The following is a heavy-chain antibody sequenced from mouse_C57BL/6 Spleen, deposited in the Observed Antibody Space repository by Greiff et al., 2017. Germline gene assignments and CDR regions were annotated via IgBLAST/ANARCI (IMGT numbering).Heavy chain of an antibody. CDR3: VRDNDYDPGWFAY. V-gene: IGHV5-4*01. CDR2: ISDGGSYT. Sequence: EVLLVESGGGLVKPGGSLKLSCAASGFTFSSYAMSWVRQTPEKRLEWVATISDGGSYTYYPDNVKGRFTISRDNAKNNLYLQMSNLKSEDTAMYYCVRDNDYDPGWFAYWGQGTLVTVSA. J-gene: IGHJ3*01. CDR1: GFTFSSYA. D-gene: IGHD2-4*01.